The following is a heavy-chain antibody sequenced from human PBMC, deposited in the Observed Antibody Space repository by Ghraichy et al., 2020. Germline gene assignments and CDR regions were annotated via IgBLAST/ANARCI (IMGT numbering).Heavy chain of an antibody. Sequence: GESLNISCAASGFTFSSYSMNWVRQAPGKGLEWVSYISSSSSTIYYADSVKGRFTISRDNAKDSLYLQMNSLRDEDTAVYYCARAPYAGSYLEYFQHWGQGTLVTVSS. J-gene: IGHJ1*01. CDR1: GFTFSSYS. CDR2: ISSSSSTI. V-gene: IGHV3-48*02. CDR3: ARAPYAGSYLEYFQH. D-gene: IGHD1-26*01.